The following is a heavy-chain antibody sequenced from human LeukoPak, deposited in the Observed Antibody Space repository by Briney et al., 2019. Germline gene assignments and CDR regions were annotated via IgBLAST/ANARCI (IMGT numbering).Heavy chain of an antibody. CDR3: ARPRWLQFGPHDS. J-gene: IGHJ4*02. V-gene: IGHV3-7*01. D-gene: IGHD5-12*01. CDR1: GFTLGTFW. Sequence: GGSLRLSCEASGFTLGTFWMSWVRQAPGKGLEWVASIKQDESEKHYVESVKGRFTISRDNAKNSLYLQMNSLRGEDTAVYYCARPRWLQFGPHDSWGQGTLVAVSS. CDR2: IKQDESEK.